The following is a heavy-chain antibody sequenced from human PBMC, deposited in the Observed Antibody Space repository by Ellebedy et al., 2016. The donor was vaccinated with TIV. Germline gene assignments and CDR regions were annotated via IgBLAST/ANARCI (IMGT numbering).Heavy chain of an antibody. V-gene: IGHV1-46*01. J-gene: IGHJ4*02. CDR1: GFTFTSYY. D-gene: IGHD1-26*01. Sequence: AASVKVSCKASGFTFTSYYIHWVRQAPGQGLAWMGRVNPGCGKTKFAPNFQGRLTMTRDTSTSEVYMEVRSLRSDDTAVYYCAREGASAGADYFDYWGQGTLVIVSS. CDR3: AREGASAGADYFDY. CDR2: VNPGCGKT.